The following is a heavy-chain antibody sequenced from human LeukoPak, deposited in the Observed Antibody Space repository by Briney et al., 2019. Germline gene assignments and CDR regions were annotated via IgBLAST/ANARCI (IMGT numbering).Heavy chain of an antibody. Sequence: GGSLRLSCAASGFTFSSYGMSWVRQAPGKGLEWVSAISGSGGSTYYADSVKGRFTISRDNSKNTLYLQMNSLRAEDTAVYYCEGGNYYYYYMDVWGKGTTVTVSS. V-gene: IGHV3-23*01. CDR3: EGGNYYYYYMDV. J-gene: IGHJ6*03. D-gene: IGHD2-15*01. CDR2: ISGSGGST. CDR1: GFTFSSYG.